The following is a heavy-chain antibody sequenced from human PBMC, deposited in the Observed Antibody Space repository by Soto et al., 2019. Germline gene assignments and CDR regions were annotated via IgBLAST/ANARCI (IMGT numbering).Heavy chain of an antibody. CDR1: GFTFSTYA. V-gene: IGHV3-23*01. J-gene: IGHJ4*02. CDR3: AKDRGSAWSLDYFDD. D-gene: IGHD6-19*01. Sequence: EVQLLESGGGLVQPGGSLRLSCAASGFTFSTYAMSWVRQGPGKGPEWVSGLSGSGSSTYYADSVKGRFTISRDNSKNTLYMQMNSVRGEDTAVYYCAKDRGSAWSLDYFDDWGQGTLVTVSS. CDR2: LSGSGSST.